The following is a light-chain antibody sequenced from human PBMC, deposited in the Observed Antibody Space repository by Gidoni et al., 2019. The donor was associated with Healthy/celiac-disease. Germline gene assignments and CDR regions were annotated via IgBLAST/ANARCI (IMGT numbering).Light chain of an antibody. Sequence: SSEFTQPPSVSVSPVQTARITCPGDALPKKYAYWYQQKSGQAPVLVIYEDNKRHSGTPERFSGSSSGTMATLTISGAQVEDEGDYYCYSTDISGTLSVFGGGTKLTVL. CDR1: ALPKKY. CDR2: EDN. CDR3: YSTDISGTLSV. J-gene: IGLJ2*01. V-gene: IGLV3-10*01.